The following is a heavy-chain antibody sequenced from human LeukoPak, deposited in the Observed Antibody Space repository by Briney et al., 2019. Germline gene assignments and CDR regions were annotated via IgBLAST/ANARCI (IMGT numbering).Heavy chain of an antibody. CDR1: EFTFSRYW. V-gene: IGHV3-7*01. D-gene: IGHD2-2*02. CDR2: IKQDGGEK. J-gene: IGHJ1*01. Sequence: GGSPRLSCAASEFTFSRYWMTWVRQAPGKGLEWVANIKQDGGEKYYVDSVKGRFTISRDNAKNSLYLQMNSLRAEDTAVYYCARSTAVPHFQDWGQGTLVTVSS. CDR3: ARSTAVPHFQD.